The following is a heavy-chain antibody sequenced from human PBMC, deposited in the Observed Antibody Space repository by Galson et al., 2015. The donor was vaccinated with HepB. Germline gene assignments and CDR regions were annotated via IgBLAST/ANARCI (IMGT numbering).Heavy chain of an antibody. D-gene: IGHD2-2*01. CDR1: GFTFNNYA. CDR3: ARDIVVLHSAPRDY. J-gene: IGHJ4*02. V-gene: IGHV3-23*01. Sequence: SLRLSCAASGFTFNNYAMSWVRQAPGKGLEWVSGISGSGNSTYYADSVRGRFTISRDKSKNTLYLQMNSLRAEDTAVYYCARDIVVLHSAPRDYWGQGTLVTVSS. CDR2: ISGSGNST.